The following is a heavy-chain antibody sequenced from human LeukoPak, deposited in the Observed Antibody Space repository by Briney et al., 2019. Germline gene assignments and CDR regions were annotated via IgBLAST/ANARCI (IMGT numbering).Heavy chain of an antibody. CDR2: IKQGGGEQ. V-gene: IGHV3-7*03. Sequence: GGSLRLSCAASGFDFHDHYMSWVRQTQGKGLEWVANIKQGGGEQNYVDSVKGRFTISRDDATKSLYLQMNSLRAEDTAVYYCARGRRDCDGDCYVAFDIWGQGTMVTVSS. CDR3: ARGRRDCDGDCYVAFDI. J-gene: IGHJ3*02. CDR1: GFDFHDHY. D-gene: IGHD2-21*02.